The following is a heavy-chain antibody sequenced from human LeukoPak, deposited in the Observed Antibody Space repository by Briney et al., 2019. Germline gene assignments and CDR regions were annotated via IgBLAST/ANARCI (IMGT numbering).Heavy chain of an antibody. CDR2: INSGGGST. J-gene: IGHJ6*03. D-gene: IGHD5-18*01. CDR3: AREGRGYSYGLTDYYYYYMDV. CDR1: GFTFRSYW. Sequence: GSLRLSLAASGFTFRSYWRHRVRQTLGKGLVWVLRINSGGGSTSYADSVKGRFTISRDNAKNTLYLQMNSPRAEDTAVYYCAREGRGYSYGLTDYYYYYMDVWGKGTTVTVSS. V-gene: IGHV3-74*01.